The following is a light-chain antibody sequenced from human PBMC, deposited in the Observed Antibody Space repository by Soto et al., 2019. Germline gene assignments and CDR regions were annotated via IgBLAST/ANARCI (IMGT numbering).Light chain of an antibody. J-gene: IGKJ4*01. CDR3: QHRSSWPRLA. CDR1: QSVSSN. V-gene: IGKV3-15*01. Sequence: EIVMTQSPATLSVSPGERATLSCRASQSVSSNLAWYQQKPGQAPSLLIYGASTRATGTPARFSGSGSGTEFTLTISSLQSEDFAVYYCQHRSSWPRLAFGGGTKVDIK. CDR2: GAS.